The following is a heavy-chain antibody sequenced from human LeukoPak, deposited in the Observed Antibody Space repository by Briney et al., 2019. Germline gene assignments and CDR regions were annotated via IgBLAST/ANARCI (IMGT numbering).Heavy chain of an antibody. CDR2: IIPIFGTA. J-gene: IGHJ6*04. CDR3: ARYCSSTSCHYYYGMDV. V-gene: IGHV1-69*06. CDR1: GGTFSSYA. D-gene: IGHD2-2*01. Sequence: EASVKVSCKASGGTFSSYAISWVRQAPGQGLEWVGGIIPIFGTANYAQKFQGRVTITADKSTSTAYMELSSLRSEDTAVYYCARYCSSTSCHYYYGMDVWGKGTTVTVSS.